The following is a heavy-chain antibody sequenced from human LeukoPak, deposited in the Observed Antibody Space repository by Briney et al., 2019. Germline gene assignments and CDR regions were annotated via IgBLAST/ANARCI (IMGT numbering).Heavy chain of an antibody. Sequence: GRSLRPSRAASGFTFRNYYMHWVRQAPGKGLEWVAVISLDGNNEYYADSVKGRFSLSRDNSMNTLYLQLNSLRTEDTAMYYCARVRDYDFWSGYFGYYYGMDVWGQGTTVTVSS. V-gene: IGHV3-30-3*01. J-gene: IGHJ6*02. CDR2: ISLDGNNE. CDR1: GFTFRNYY. CDR3: ARVRDYDFWSGYFGYYYGMDV. D-gene: IGHD3-3*01.